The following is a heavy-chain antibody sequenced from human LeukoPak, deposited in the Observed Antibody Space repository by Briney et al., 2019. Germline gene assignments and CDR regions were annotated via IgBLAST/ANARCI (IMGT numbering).Heavy chain of an antibody. CDR3: ARDSVYMITFGGVVGAFDI. V-gene: IGHV3-7*01. CDR1: QFTFSSYW. Sequence: GGSLRLSCAASQFTFSSYWMTWVRQAPGKGLEWVANIKEDGSEKYYVDSVKGRFTISRDSAKNSLYLQMNSLRAEDTAVYYCARDSVYMITFGGVVGAFDIWGQGTMVTVSS. D-gene: IGHD3-16*01. CDR2: IKEDGSEK. J-gene: IGHJ3*02.